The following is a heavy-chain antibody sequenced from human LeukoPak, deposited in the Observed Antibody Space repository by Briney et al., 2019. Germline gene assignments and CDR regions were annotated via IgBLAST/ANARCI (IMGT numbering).Heavy chain of an antibody. V-gene: IGHV4-59*08. J-gene: IGHJ4*02. Sequence: SETLSLTCTVSGGSISSYYWSWIQQPPGKGLKWIGYIYYSGSTNYNPSLKSRVTISVDTSKNQFSLKLSSVTAADTAVYYCARHSQSNGPWDSWGQGTLVTVSS. CDR2: IYYSGST. D-gene: IGHD2-8*01. CDR3: ARHSQSNGPWDS. CDR1: GGSISSYY.